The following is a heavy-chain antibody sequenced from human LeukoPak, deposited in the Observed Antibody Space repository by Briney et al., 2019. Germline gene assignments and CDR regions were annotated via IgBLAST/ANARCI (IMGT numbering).Heavy chain of an antibody. D-gene: IGHD5-18*01. CDR2: IYYSGST. CDR1: GGSISSYY. CDR3: AREFVDTAMGASYSYYYYGMDV. V-gene: IGHV4-59*01. J-gene: IGHJ6*02. Sequence: SSQTLSLTCTVSGGSISSYYWSWIRQPPGKGLEWIGYIYYSGSTNYNPSLKSRVTISVDTSKNQLSLKLSSVTAADTAVYYCAREFVDTAMGASYSYYYYGMDVWGQGTTVTVSS.